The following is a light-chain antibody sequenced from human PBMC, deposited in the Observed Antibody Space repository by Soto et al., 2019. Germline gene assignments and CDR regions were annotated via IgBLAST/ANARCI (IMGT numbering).Light chain of an antibody. CDR2: FDD. V-gene: IGLV1-36*01. CDR3: AAWDDSLEGVV. J-gene: IGLJ2*01. Sequence: QSVLTQPPSVSEAPRQRVTISCSGSTSNVGNNAVSWYKQLPGEAPKLLIYFDDLLPSGVSARFSASKSGTSASLVISGLQSEDEDDYYCAAWDDSLEGVVFGGGTKLTVL. CDR1: TSNVGNNA.